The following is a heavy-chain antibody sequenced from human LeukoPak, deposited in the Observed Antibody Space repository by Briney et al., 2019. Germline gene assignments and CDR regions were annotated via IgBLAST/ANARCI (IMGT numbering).Heavy chain of an antibody. D-gene: IGHD3-10*01. J-gene: IGHJ4*02. V-gene: IGHV4-34*01. CDR2: INHSGST. Sequence: SETLSLTCAVYGGSFSGYYWSWIRQPPGKGVEWIGEINHSGSTNYNPSLKSRVTISVDTSKNQFSLKLSSVTAADTAVYYCARVPYYYGSGSYYYYFDYWGQGTLVTVSS. CDR1: GGSFSGYY. CDR3: ARVPYYYGSGSYYYYFDY.